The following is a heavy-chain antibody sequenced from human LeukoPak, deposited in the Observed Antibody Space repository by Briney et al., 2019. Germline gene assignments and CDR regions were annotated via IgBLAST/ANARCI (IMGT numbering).Heavy chain of an antibody. CDR1: GYTFTGYY. CDR2: INPNSGGT. CDR3: ASRTRNCSSTSCQIFDY. V-gene: IGHV1-2*06. J-gene: IGHJ4*02. D-gene: IGHD2-2*01. Sequence: GASVKVSCKASGYTFTGYYMHWVRQAPGQGLEWMGRINPNSGGTNYAQKFQGRVTMTRDTSISTAYMELRSLRSDDTAVYYCASRTRNCSSTSCQIFDYWGQGTLVTVSS.